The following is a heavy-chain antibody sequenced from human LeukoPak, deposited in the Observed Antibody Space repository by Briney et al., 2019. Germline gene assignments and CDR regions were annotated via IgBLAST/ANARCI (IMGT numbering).Heavy chain of an antibody. V-gene: IGHV1-18*01. CDR3: AREGLGELTLDY. Sequence: ASVKVSCKASGYTFTRYGISWVRQAPRQGLEWMGWISTYNGDTNYAQKLQGRVTMTTDTSTNTAYMELRSLRSDDTAVYYCAREGLGELTLDYWGQGTLVTVSS. J-gene: IGHJ4*02. CDR2: ISTYNGDT. CDR1: GYTFTRYG. D-gene: IGHD3-16*01.